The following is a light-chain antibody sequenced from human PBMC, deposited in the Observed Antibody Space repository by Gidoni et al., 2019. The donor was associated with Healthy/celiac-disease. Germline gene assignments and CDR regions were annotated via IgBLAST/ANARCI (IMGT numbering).Light chain of an antibody. Sequence: SYELIQLSPVSVSPGQTASITCSGDKLGDKYACWYQQKPGQSPVLVIYQDSKRPSGIPERFSGSNSGNTATLTISGTQAMDEADYYCQAWDSSTVVFGGGTKLTVL. J-gene: IGLJ2*01. CDR3: QAWDSSTVV. V-gene: IGLV3-1*01. CDR1: KLGDKY. CDR2: QDS.